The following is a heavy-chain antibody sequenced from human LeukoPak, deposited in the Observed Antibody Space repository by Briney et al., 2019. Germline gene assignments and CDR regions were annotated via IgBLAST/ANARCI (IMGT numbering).Heavy chain of an antibody. D-gene: IGHD3-10*01. J-gene: IGHJ4*02. V-gene: IGHV3-23*01. Sequence: GGSLRLSCAASGFTFSSYAMSWVRQAPGKGLEWVSAISGSGGSTYYADSVKGRFTISRDNSKNTLYLQMNSLRAEDTAVYYCARKGYGSGSYYGWGFDYWGQGTLVTVSS. CDR2: ISGSGGST. CDR3: ARKGYGSGSYYGWGFDY. CDR1: GFTFSSYA.